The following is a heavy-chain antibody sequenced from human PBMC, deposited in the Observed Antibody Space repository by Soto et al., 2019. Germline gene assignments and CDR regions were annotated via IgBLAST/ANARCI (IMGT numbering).Heavy chain of an antibody. J-gene: IGHJ4*02. D-gene: IGHD3-22*01. CDR1: GGTFSSYA. Sequence: QVQLVQSGAEVKKPGSSVKVSCKASGGTFSSYAISWVRQAPGQGLEWMGGIIPIFGTANYAQKFQGRVTITTDEPTSTVYMELRSLRSEDTAVFDCGGLGSSGYYIGGFVACWGQGTLVAVSS. V-gene: IGHV1-69*05. CDR2: IIPIFGTA. CDR3: GGLGSSGYYIGGFVAC.